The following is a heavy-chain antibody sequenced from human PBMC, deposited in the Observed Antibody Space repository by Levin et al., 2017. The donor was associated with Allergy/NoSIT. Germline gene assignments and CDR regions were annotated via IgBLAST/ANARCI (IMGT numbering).Heavy chain of an antibody. CDR1: GYNFHNYW. Sequence: PGESLKISCKGSGYNFHNYWIGWVRQMPGKGLEWMGIIYPGDSDTRYSPSFRGQVTFSADKSISTAYLQWSSLKASDTAIYYCARQGGRYSSGWFDWGQGTLVTVSS. V-gene: IGHV5-51*01. D-gene: IGHD6-19*01. CDR3: ARQGGRYSSGWFD. CDR2: IYPGDSDT. J-gene: IGHJ1*01.